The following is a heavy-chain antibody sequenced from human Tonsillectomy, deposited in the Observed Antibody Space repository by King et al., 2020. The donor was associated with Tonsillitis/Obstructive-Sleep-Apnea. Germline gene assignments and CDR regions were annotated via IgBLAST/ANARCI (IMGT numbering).Heavy chain of an antibody. V-gene: IGHV2-26*01. CDR3: ARIVYDILTGYYFDY. CDR1: GFSVSNTRIG. J-gene: IGHJ4*02. Sequence: VTLKESGPVLVKPTETLTLTCTVSGFSVSNTRIGVSLIRQPPGKALEWLAHIFSNYEKSYSTTLKSRLTTSKDTSKSQVVLTITNMDPVDTATYYCARIVYDILTGYYFDYWGQGTLVTVSS. CDR2: IFSNYEK. D-gene: IGHD3-9*01.